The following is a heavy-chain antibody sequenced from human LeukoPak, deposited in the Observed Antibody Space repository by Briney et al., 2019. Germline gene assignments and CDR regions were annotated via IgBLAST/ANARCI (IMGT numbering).Heavy chain of an antibody. D-gene: IGHD3-22*01. CDR2: INHSGST. CDR3: ARGRRMYYYDSSGYRDY. J-gene: IGHJ4*02. CDR1: GGSISSGSYY. Sequence: SETLSLTCTVSGGSISSGSYYWSWIRQPPGKGLEWIGEINHSGSTNYNPSLKSRVTISVDTSKNQFSLKLSSVTAADTAVYYCARGRRMYYYDSSGYRDYWGQGTLVTVSS. V-gene: IGHV4-39*07.